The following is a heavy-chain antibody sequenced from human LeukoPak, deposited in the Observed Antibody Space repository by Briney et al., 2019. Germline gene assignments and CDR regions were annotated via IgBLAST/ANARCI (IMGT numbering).Heavy chain of an antibody. CDR3: ARHYDSSGYWYYFDY. CDR2: THYSGST. Sequence: PSETLSLTCTVSGGSISSYYWSWIRQPPGKGLEWIGYTHYSGSTNYNPSLKSRVTISVDTSKNQFSLKLSSVTVADTAVYYCARHYDSSGYWYYFDYWGQGTLVTVSS. V-gene: IGHV4-59*08. J-gene: IGHJ4*02. CDR1: GGSISSYY. D-gene: IGHD3-22*01.